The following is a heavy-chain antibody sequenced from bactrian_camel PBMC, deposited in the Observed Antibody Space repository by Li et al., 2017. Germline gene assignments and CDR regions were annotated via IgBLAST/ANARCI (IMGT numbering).Heavy chain of an antibody. D-gene: IGHD3*01. CDR3: TKDRSYGTRNWAQST. Sequence: HVQLVESGGGPVRDGGSLRLSCVASTSQYCMSWVRQAPGKGLEWVAQTAYDGWVTRYHDSAKGRFTISRDNARNTLYLQMNSLKPEDTAMYYCTKDRSYGTRNWAQSTRGQGTQVTVS. J-gene: IGHJ4*01. CDR1: TSQYC. CDR2: TAYDGWVT. V-gene: IGHV3S6*01.